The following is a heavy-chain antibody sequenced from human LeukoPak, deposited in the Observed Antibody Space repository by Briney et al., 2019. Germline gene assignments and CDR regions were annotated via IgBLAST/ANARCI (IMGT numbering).Heavy chain of an antibody. CDR1: GITLSNYG. D-gene: IGHD3-10*01. J-gene: IGHJ4*02. V-gene: IGHV3-23*01. CDR2: ISDRGGST. Sequence: GGSLRLSCAVSGITLSNYGMSWVRQAPGKGLQWVAGISDRGGSTNHADSVKGRFTISRDNSKNTLYLQMNSLRAEDTAVYFCAKRGVVIRAVIIVGFHKEAYYFDYWGQGALVTVSS. CDR3: AKRGVVIRAVIIVGFHKEAYYFDY.